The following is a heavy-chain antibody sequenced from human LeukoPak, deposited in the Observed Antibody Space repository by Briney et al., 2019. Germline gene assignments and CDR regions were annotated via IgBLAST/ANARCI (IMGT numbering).Heavy chain of an antibody. CDR2: IYYSGST. V-gene: IGHV4-59*01. Sequence: SETLSLTCTVSGGSISSYYWSWIRQPPGRGLEWIGYIYYSGSTNYNPSLNSRVTISVDTSKNQFSLKLSSVTAADTAVYYCARDSLGYFDYWGQGTLVTVSS. CDR1: GGSISSYY. CDR3: ARDSLGYFDY. J-gene: IGHJ4*02.